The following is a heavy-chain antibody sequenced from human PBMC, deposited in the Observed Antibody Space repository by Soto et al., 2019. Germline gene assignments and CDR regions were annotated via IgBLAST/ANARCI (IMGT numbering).Heavy chain of an antibody. D-gene: IGHD5-18*01. CDR2: INAGNGNT. CDR1: GYTFTSYA. V-gene: IGHV1-3*01. Sequence: QVQLVQSGAEVKKPGASVKVSCKASGYTFTSYAMHWVRQAPGQRLEWMGWINAGNGNTKYSQKFQGRVTLTRDTSASTAYMELSSLRSEDTAVYYCARPYSYGYVSGFDPWGQGTLVTVSS. J-gene: IGHJ5*02. CDR3: ARPYSYGYVSGFDP.